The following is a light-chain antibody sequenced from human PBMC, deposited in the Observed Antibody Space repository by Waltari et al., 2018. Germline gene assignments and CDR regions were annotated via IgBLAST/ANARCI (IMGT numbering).Light chain of an antibody. CDR2: YNSDSEK. CDR1: SDINVGDFN. J-gene: IGLJ3*02. CDR3: MCWPSNVWV. V-gene: IGLV5-37*01. Sequence: QPVLTQPPSSSASPGESARLTCTLPSDINVGDFNIYWYQQKPGSPPRFLLYYNSDSEKAQGSGVPSRFSGSKDASANAGIFLISGLQSEDEADYYCMCWPSNVWVFGGGTKLTVL.